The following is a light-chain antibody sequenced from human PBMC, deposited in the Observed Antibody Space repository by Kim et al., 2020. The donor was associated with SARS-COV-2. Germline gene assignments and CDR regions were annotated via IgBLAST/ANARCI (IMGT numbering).Light chain of an antibody. Sequence: EIVMTQSPATLSVSPGERVTLSCRASQSVDSNLAWYQQKPGQAPRLLIYGASTRATDIPARFSGSGSGTEFTLIISSLQSEDFAVYYCQQYSRWPPDTFGQGTKLEI. CDR1: QSVDSN. CDR3: QQYSRWPPDT. J-gene: IGKJ2*01. V-gene: IGKV3-15*01. CDR2: GAS.